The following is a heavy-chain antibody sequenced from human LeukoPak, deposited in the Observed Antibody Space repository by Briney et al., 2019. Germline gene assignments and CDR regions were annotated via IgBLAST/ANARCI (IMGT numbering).Heavy chain of an antibody. CDR2: ISGSGGST. CDR1: GFTFSIYA. J-gene: IGHJ3*02. D-gene: IGHD6-19*01. Sequence: GGSLRLSCAASGFTFSIYAMSWVRQAPGKGLEWVSAISGSGGSTYYADSVKGRFTISRDNSKNTLYLQMNRLRAEDTAVYYCAKLTSGWRRNNDAFDIWGQGTMVTVS. V-gene: IGHV3-23*01. CDR3: AKLTSGWRRNNDAFDI.